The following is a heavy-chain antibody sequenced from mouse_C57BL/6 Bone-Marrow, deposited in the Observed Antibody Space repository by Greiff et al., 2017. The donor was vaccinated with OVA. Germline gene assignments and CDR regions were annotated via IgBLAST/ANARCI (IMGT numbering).Heavy chain of an antibody. J-gene: IGHJ3*01. V-gene: IGHV2-3*01. CDR1: GFSLTSYG. CDR2: IWGDGST. D-gene: IGHD2-2*01. Sequence: QVQLKESGPGLVAPSQSLSITCTVSGFSLTSYGVSWVRQPPGQGLEWLGVIWGDGSTNYHSALISRLSISKDNTKSQVFLKLNSLQTDDTATYYCATGKVYYGYERGAWFAYWGQGTLVTVSA. CDR3: ATGKVYYGYERGAWFAY.